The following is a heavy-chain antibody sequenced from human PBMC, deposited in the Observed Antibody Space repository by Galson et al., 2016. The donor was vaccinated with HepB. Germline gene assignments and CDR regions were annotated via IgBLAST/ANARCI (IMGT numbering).Heavy chain of an antibody. CDR2: IWYDGSKK. D-gene: IGHD4-17*01. CDR3: ARDAGDQLGGKTYYFDY. V-gene: IGHV3-33*01. Sequence: SLRLSCAASGFTFSSYGMHWVRQAPGKGLEWVAVIWYDGSKKYYADSVKGRFTISRDNPKNTLYLQMNSRRAGDTAVYYCARDAGDQLGGKTYYFDYWGQGTLVTVSS. CDR1: GFTFSSYG. J-gene: IGHJ4*02.